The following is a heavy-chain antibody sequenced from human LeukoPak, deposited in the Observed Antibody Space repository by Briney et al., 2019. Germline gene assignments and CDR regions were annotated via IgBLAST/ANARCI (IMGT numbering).Heavy chain of an antibody. CDR3: ARDDVGCSSTSCRRGYYFDY. CDR2: IYTSGST. Sequence: SETLSLTCTVSGGSISSYYWSWIRQPAGKGLEWIGRIYTSGSTNYNPSLKSRVTMSVDTSKNQFSLKLSSVTAADTAVYYCARDDVGCSSTSCRRGYYFDYWGQGTLVTVSS. CDR1: GGSISSYY. V-gene: IGHV4-4*07. D-gene: IGHD2-2*01. J-gene: IGHJ4*02.